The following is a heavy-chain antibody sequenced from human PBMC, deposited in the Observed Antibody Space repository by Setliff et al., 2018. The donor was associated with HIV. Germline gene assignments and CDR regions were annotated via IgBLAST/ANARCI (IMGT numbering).Heavy chain of an antibody. CDR1: GFTFSPYW. D-gene: IGHD5-18*01. Sequence: PGGSLRLSCAASGFTFSPYWMHWVRQAPGKGLVWVSRINSAAATTTYYTASVKGRFTISRDNARNSLYLQLSGLRAEDTALYYCARFGYSHDYSFDMWGQGTMVTVSS. J-gene: IGHJ3*02. CDR3: ARFGYSHDYSFDM. V-gene: IGHV3-74*01. CDR2: INSAAATTT.